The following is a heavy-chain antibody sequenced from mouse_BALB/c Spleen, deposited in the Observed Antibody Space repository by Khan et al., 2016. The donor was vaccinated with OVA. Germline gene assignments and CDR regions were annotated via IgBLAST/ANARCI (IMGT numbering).Heavy chain of an antibody. Sequence: VQLQESGPGLVAPSESLSITCTASGFSLSSYGVNWVRQPPGKGLEWLGVIWGDGSTNYHSGLKSRLTINKDNSKSQVFLKLNSLQTYDTATYYCAKFTPDYYSMDYWGQGTSVTVSS. J-gene: IGHJ4*01. D-gene: IGHD1-1*01. CDR3: AKFTPDYYSMDY. CDR2: IWGDGST. CDR1: GFSLSSYG. V-gene: IGHV2-3*01.